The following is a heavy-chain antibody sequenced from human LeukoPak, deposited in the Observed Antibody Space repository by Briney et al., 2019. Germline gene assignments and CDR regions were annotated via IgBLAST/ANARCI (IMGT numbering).Heavy chain of an antibody. Sequence: ASVKVSCKASGYTFTGYYMHWVRQAPGQGLEWMGLINPSGGSTSYAQKFQGRVTMTRDTSTSTVYTELSSLRSEDTAVYYCARVVRDGVGSYHFDNWGQGTLVTVSS. CDR1: GYTFTGYY. CDR2: INPSGGST. V-gene: IGHV1-46*01. D-gene: IGHD3-10*01. J-gene: IGHJ4*02. CDR3: ARVVRDGVGSYHFDN.